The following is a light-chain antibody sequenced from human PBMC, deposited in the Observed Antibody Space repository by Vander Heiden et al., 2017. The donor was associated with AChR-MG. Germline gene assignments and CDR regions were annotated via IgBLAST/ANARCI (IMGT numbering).Light chain of an antibody. V-gene: IGLV1-40*01. Sequence: QSVLPQPPSVSGAPGQRVTISCTGSSSNVGADYDVPWYQQLPGTAPKLLIYGNSNRPSGVPDRFSGSKSGNSASLAITGLQAEDEADYYCQSYDSSLSALFGGGTKLTVL. J-gene: IGLJ2*01. CDR2: GNS. CDR3: QSYDSSLSAL. CDR1: SSNVGADYD.